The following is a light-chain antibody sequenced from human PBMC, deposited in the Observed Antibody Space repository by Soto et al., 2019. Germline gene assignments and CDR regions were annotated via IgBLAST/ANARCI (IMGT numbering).Light chain of an antibody. CDR3: QQYGISSWT. J-gene: IGKJ1*01. CDR2: GTS. Sequence: EIVLTQSPGTLSLSPGERATLSRRASQSVSSSYLAWYQQKPGQAPRLLIYGTSSRATAIPDRFSGSGSGTDFTLTIRRLEPEDFAVYYCQQYGISSWTFGQGTKVEIK. V-gene: IGKV3-20*01. CDR1: QSVSSSY.